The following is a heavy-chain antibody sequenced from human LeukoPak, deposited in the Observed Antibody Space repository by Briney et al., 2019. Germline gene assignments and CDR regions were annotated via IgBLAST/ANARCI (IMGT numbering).Heavy chain of an antibody. CDR3: ARGSDYGDYPSHPY. J-gene: IGHJ4*02. CDR2: ISRSSSDI. Sequence: PGGSLRLSCAASGFTFRTYSMNWVRQAPGKGLEWVSSISRSSSDINYADSVKGRFTISRDNAKNSLYLQMNSLRAEDTAVYYCARGSDYGDYPSHPYWGQGTLVTVSS. V-gene: IGHV3-21*01. D-gene: IGHD4-17*01. CDR1: GFTFRTYS.